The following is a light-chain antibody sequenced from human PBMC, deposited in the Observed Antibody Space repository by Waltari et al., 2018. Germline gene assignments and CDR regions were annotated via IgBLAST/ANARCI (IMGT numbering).Light chain of an antibody. Sequence: SYELTQPSSVSVSPGQTARITCSGHVVAKKYARWFQQMPGQAPVLVIYKDTGRPSGIPERFSGSTSGTTVTLTSSGAQVEDEADYYCYSAADNNRLVFGGGTKLTVL. V-gene: IGLV3-27*01. CDR3: YSAADNNRLV. CDR2: KDT. CDR1: VVAKKY. J-gene: IGLJ2*01.